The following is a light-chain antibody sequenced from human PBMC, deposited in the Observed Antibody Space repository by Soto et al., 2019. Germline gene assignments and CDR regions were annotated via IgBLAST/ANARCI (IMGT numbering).Light chain of an antibody. V-gene: IGKV3-11*01. J-gene: IGKJ4*01. Sequence: EIVLTQSPATLSLSPGERATLSCRASQSVNSYLAWYQRKPGQAPRLLIYDASNRATGIPARFSGSGSGTDFTLTISSLEPEDFAVYYCQQRSNWPLTFGGGTKVEIK. CDR1: QSVNSY. CDR3: QQRSNWPLT. CDR2: DAS.